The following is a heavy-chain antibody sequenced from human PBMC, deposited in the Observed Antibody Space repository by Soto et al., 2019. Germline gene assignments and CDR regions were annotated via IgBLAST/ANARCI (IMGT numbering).Heavy chain of an antibody. J-gene: IGHJ2*01. Sequence: QMQLQESGPGLVKPSETLSLTCTVSGVPISSSSHYWGWIRQPPGKGLEWIGSIYFSGTTYYNPSLKRRVTISVDTSKNNFSLQLNSVTAADTAVYYCSRHEDGDFGVGWFFDLWGRGTLVSVSS. CDR1: GVPISSSSHY. D-gene: IGHD4-17*01. V-gene: IGHV4-39*01. CDR2: IYFSGTT. CDR3: SRHEDGDFGVGWFFDL.